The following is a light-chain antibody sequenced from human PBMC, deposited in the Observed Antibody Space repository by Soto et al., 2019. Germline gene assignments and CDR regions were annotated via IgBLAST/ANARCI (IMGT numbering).Light chain of an antibody. CDR1: SSDVGGYNY. Sequence: QSVLTHPASVSGSPGQSITISCTGSSSDVGGYNYVSWYQHHPGKAPKLIIFEVTNRPSGVSNRFSGSKSGNTASLTISGLQAEDEADYYCSSLTSSSTRGVFGTGTKLTVL. V-gene: IGLV2-14*01. CDR2: EVT. CDR3: SSLTSSSTRGV. J-gene: IGLJ1*01.